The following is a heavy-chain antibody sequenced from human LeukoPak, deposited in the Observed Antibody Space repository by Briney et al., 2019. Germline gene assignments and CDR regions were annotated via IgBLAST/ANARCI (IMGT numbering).Heavy chain of an antibody. CDR2: IYYSGST. Sequence: PSETLSLTCTVSGGSFSSGSYYWSWLRQPPGRGLEWIGYIYYSGSTNYNPSLKSRVTISVDTSKNQFSLKLSSVTAADTAVYYCARSWQLGYFDYWGQGTLVTVSS. CDR1: GGSFSSGSYY. D-gene: IGHD6-13*01. J-gene: IGHJ4*02. V-gene: IGHV4-61*01. CDR3: ARSWQLGYFDY.